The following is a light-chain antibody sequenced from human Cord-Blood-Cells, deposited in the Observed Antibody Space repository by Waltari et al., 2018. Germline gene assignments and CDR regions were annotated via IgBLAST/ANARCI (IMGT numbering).Light chain of an antibody. J-gene: IGKJ2*01. Sequence: DIVFTQSPGTLSLSPGERANLSCTASQSVSSSYLACYQQKPGQAPRLLIYDPSSRSTGIPDRFSGSGSGTDFTLTISRLEPEDFAVYYCQQYGSSPYTFGQGTKLEIK. V-gene: IGKV3-20*01. CDR2: DPS. CDR1: QSVSSSY. CDR3: QQYGSSPYT.